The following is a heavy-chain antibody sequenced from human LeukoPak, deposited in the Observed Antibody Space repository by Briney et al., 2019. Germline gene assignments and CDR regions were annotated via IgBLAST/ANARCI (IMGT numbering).Heavy chain of an antibody. V-gene: IGHV4-39*01. CDR2: MFNGGGT. D-gene: IGHD3-3*01. CDR3: ARHLTYDLEDF. Sequence: SETLSLTCTVSGASISALSDYWGWIRQAPGKGLEWIGSMFNGGGTFYNPSLKSRVSMSIDVSKNQFSLRLKSVAASDTALYYCARHLTYDLEDFWGQGALVTVAS. CDR1: GASISALSDY. J-gene: IGHJ4*02.